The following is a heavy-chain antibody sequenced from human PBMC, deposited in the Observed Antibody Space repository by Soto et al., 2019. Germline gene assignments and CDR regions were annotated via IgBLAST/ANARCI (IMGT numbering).Heavy chain of an antibody. CDR3: ARPYSGSFDC. CDR1: GFTFSSSY. D-gene: IGHD1-26*01. Sequence: EVQLVESGGGLVQPGGSLRLSCAASGFTFSSSYMHWVRQSPGEGPVWVSRISSDGSSTTYVDSVKGRFTISRDNTNNTLYMQMNSLRAEDTAVYYCARPYSGSFDCWGQGTLVTVSS. J-gene: IGHJ4*02. CDR2: ISSDGSST. V-gene: IGHV3-74*01.